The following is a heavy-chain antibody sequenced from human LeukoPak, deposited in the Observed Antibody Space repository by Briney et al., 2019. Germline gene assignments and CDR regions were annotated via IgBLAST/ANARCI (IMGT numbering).Heavy chain of an antibody. J-gene: IGHJ4*02. V-gene: IGHV3-30*03. CDR1: GFTFSSYG. CDR2: ISYDGSNK. CDR3: ARGYCSGGNCSDY. Sequence: GGSLRLSCAASGFTFSSYGMHWVRQAPGKGLEWVAVISYDGSNKYYADSVKGRFTISRDNSKNTLYLQMNSLRAEDTAVYYCARGYCSGGNCSDYWGQGTLVTVSS. D-gene: IGHD2-15*01.